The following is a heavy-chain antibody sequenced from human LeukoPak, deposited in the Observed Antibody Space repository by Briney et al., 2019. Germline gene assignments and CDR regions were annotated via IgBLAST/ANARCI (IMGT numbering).Heavy chain of an antibody. CDR3: VRDGPSWGLL. CDR1: GGSIGTYY. D-gene: IGHD3-16*01. V-gene: IGHV4-4*07. CDR2: IYTTGSA. J-gene: IGHJ4*02. Sequence: SETLSLTCTVSGGSIGTYYRSWIRQPAGEGLEWIGRIYTTGSANYNPSLKSRVTMSLDTSKNQFSLKLSSVTAADTAVYYCVRDGPSWGLLWGQGALVTVSS.